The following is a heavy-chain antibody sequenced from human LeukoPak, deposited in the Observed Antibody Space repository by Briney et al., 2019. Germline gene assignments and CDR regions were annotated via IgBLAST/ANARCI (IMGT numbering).Heavy chain of an antibody. J-gene: IGHJ4*02. CDR3: ATRRIAAAAPFDY. Sequence: SETLSLTCAVSGASITSYYWSWIRQPPGKGLEWIGYIYYSGSTNYNPSLKSRVTMSVDTSKNEFSLKLSSVTTADTAVYYCATRRIAAAAPFDYWGQGTLVTVSS. CDR2: IYYSGST. D-gene: IGHD6-25*01. V-gene: IGHV4-59*01. CDR1: GASITSYY.